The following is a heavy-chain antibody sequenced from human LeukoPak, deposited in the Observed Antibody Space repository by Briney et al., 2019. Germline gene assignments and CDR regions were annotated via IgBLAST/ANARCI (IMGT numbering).Heavy chain of an antibody. D-gene: IGHD3-10*01. V-gene: IGHV3-53*01. Sequence: LTGGSLRLSCAASGFSVSNNYMSWVRQAPGKGLEWGSVMYTGGSIYYADSVKGRFTISRDNSKNTLYLQMNSLRAEDTAVYYCARDQQDSTVRGYYFYGMDVWGKGTTVTVYS. J-gene: IGHJ6*04. CDR1: GFSVSNNY. CDR3: ARDQQDSTVRGYYFYGMDV. CDR2: MYTGGSI.